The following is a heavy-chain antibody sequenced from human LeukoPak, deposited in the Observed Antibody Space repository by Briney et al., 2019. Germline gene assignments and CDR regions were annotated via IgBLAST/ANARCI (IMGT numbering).Heavy chain of an antibody. CDR1: GGSISSSSYY. Sequence: SETLSLTCTVSGGSISSSSYYWGWIRQPPGKGLEWIGSIYYSGSTYYNPSLKSRVTISVDTSKNQFSLKLSSVTAADTAVYYCARHPITDAFGIWGQGTMVTVSS. J-gene: IGHJ3*02. V-gene: IGHV4-39*01. CDR2: IYYSGST. CDR3: ARHPITDAFGI.